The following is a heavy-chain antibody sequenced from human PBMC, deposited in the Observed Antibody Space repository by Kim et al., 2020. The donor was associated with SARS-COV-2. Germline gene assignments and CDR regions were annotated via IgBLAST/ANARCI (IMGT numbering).Heavy chain of an antibody. CDR3: ARSVAIMPPGMDV. Sequence: ASMKVSCKASGYTFTTYAIQWVRQAPGQRLEWMGWVNPGKGNTKYSEKFQGRVTSSRDTSASTAYMELSSLRSEDTAVYYCARSVAIMPPGMDVWGQGTTVTVSS. CDR1: GYTFTTYA. D-gene: IGHD2-21*01. CDR2: VNPGKGNT. J-gene: IGHJ6*02. V-gene: IGHV1-3*01.